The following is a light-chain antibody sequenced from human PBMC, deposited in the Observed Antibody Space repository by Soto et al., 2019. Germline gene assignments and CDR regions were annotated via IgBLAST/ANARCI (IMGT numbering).Light chain of an antibody. CDR3: QQYNKWPPRFT. J-gene: IGKJ3*01. CDR1: QSISSD. V-gene: IGKV3-15*01. CDR2: GAS. Sequence: EIVMTQSPATLSVSPGERATLSCRASQSISSDLAWYQQRPGQAPSLLIYGASTRATGIPARFSGSGSGTEFTLTISSLQSEDVAVYYCQQYNKWPPRFTFGPGTKVEI.